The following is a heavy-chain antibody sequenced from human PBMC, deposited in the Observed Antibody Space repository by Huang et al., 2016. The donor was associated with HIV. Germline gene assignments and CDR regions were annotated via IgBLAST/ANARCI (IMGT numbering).Heavy chain of an antibody. J-gene: IGHJ6*02. D-gene: IGHD6-19*01. CDR3: ARHGRVAGHYYNNMDV. Sequence: LQLQESGPGLVKSSETLSLICTVSGGSISSSSYCWGWIRQPPGKGPEWIGSIYYSGNTYYHPPLKSRVTISVDTSKNQFSLKVNAVTAADTAVYYCARHGRVAGHYYNNMDVWGRGTTVTVSS. CDR2: IYYSGNT. CDR1: GGSISSSSYC. V-gene: IGHV4-39*01.